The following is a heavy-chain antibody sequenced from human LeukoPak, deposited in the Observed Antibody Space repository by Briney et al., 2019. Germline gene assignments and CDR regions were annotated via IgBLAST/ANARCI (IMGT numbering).Heavy chain of an antibody. CDR2: INPSGGST. CDR1: GYTFTSYY. Sequence: ASVKVSCKASGYTFTSYYMHWVRQAPGQGLERMGIINPSGGSTSYAQKFQGRVTITADKSTSTAYMELSSLRSEDTAVYYCARESGSYFTSAFDIWGQGTMVTVSS. V-gene: IGHV1-46*01. D-gene: IGHD1-26*01. CDR3: ARESGSYFTSAFDI. J-gene: IGHJ3*02.